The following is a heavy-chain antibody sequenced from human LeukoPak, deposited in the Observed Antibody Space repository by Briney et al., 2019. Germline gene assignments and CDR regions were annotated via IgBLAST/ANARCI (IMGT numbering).Heavy chain of an antibody. CDR3: ARERGCSSTSCPYYFDY. J-gene: IGHJ4*02. Sequence: SVKVSCKASGGTFSSYAVSWVRQAPGQGLEWMGGIIPIFGTANYAQKFQGRVTITADKSTSTAYMELSSLRSEDTAVYYCARERGCSSTSCPYYFDYWGQGTLVTVSS. V-gene: IGHV1-69*06. CDR2: IIPIFGTA. D-gene: IGHD2-2*01. CDR1: GGTFSSYA.